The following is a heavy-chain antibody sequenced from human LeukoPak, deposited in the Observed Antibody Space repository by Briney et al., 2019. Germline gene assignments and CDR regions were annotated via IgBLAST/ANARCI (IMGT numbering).Heavy chain of an antibody. CDR3: ARAPQRRWLPMGPYFQH. J-gene: IGHJ1*01. CDR2: IYHSGST. V-gene: IGHV4-38-2*02. D-gene: IGHD6-19*01. CDR1: GYSISSGYY. Sequence: SETLSLTCTVSGYSISSGYYWGWIRQPPGKGLEWIGSIYHSGSTNYNPSLKSRVTISVDTSKNQFSLKLSSVTAADTAVYYCARAPQRRWLPMGPYFQHWGQGTLVTVSS.